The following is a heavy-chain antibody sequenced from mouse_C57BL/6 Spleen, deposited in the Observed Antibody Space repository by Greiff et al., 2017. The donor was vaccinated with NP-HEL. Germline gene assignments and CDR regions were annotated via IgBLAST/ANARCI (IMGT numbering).Heavy chain of an antibody. CDR1: GFTFSDYG. V-gene: IGHV5-17*01. CDR3: ARPHYGSSYYAMDY. CDR2: ISSGSSTI. D-gene: IGHD1-1*01. J-gene: IGHJ4*01. Sequence: DVKLVESGGGLVKPGGSLKLSCAASGFTFSDYGMHWVRQAPEKGLEWVAYISSGSSTIYYADTVKGRFTISRDNAKNTLFLQMTSLRSEDTAMYYCARPHYGSSYYAMDYWGQGTSVTVSS.